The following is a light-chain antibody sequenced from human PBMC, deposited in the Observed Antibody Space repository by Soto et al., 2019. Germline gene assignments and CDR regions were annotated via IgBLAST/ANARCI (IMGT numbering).Light chain of an antibody. CDR3: QQSYSAPWT. Sequence: DIQMTQSPSSLSASVSDRVTITCLASQNISTCLNWYQQKPGTAPKLLSYVASNLHTGVPLRCTGRGSGTEFTRTISSLQPEDFATYYCQQSYSAPWTFGRGTKVDIK. J-gene: IGKJ1*01. V-gene: IGKV1-39*01. CDR1: QNISTC. CDR2: VAS.